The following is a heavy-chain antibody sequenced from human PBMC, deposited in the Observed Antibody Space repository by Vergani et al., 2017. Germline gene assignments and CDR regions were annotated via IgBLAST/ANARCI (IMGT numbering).Heavy chain of an antibody. CDR3: AGDGYCSSTSCRIHYMDV. D-gene: IGHD2-2*01. CDR1: GGTFSSYA. J-gene: IGHJ6*03. CDR2: IIPIFGPA. V-gene: IGHV1-69*01. Sequence: QVQLVQSGAEVKQPGSSVKVSCKASGGTFSSYAISWVRQAPGQGLEWMGGIIPIFGPANYAQKFQGRVTITADESTSTAYMELSSLRSEDTAVYYCAGDGYCSSTSCRIHYMDVWGKGTTVTVSS.